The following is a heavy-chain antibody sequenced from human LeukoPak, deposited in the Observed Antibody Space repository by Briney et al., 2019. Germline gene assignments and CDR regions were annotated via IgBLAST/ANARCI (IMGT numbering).Heavy chain of an antibody. V-gene: IGHV3-23*01. J-gene: IGHJ6*02. CDR1: GFTFSSYA. D-gene: IGHD2-2*01. Sequence: PGGSLRLSCAASGFTFSSYAMSWVRQAPGKGLEWVSAISGSGGSTYYPDSVKGRFTISRDNPKNTLYLQMNSLRADDTAVYYCAKDSAVVPAAPYGMDVWGQGTTVTVSS. CDR2: ISGSGGST. CDR3: AKDSAVVPAAPYGMDV.